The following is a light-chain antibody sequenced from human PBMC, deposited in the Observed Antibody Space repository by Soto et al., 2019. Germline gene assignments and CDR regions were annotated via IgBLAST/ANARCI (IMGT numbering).Light chain of an antibody. V-gene: IGLV2-14*01. Sequence: QSVLTQPASVSGSPGQSITISCSGTSSDVGGYNYVSWYQQHPGKAPKLMIYEVSNRPSGVSDRFLGSKSGDTASLTISGLQADDEADYYCSSYTSSTRVFGTGTKVTVL. CDR1: SSDVGGYNY. J-gene: IGLJ1*01. CDR3: SSYTSSTRV. CDR2: EVS.